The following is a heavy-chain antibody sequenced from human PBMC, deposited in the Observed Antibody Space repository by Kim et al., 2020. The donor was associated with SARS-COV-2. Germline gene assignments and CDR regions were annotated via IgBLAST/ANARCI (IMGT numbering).Heavy chain of an antibody. D-gene: IGHD2-2*01. V-gene: IGHV5-10-1*01. CDR1: GYSFTSYW. CDR2: IDPSDSYT. Sequence: GESLKISCKGSGYSFTSYWISWVRQMPGKGLEWMGRIDPSDSYTNYSPSFQGHVTISADKSISTAYLQWSSLKASDTAMYYCARNVGSIVAVPDQGDFDYWGQGTLVTVSS. CDR3: ARNVGSIVAVPDQGDFDY. J-gene: IGHJ4*02.